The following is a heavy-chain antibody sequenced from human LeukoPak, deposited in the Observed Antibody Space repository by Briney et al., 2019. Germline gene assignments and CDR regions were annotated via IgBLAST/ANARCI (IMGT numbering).Heavy chain of an antibody. D-gene: IGHD3-9*01. CDR3: ARDSSTDYDIWTFPGDAFDI. V-gene: IGHV3-30*04. Sequence: GGSLRLSCAASGFTFSSYAMHWVRQAPGKGLEWVAVISYDGSNKYYADSVKGRFTISRDNSKNTLYLQMNSLRAEDTAVYYCARDSSTDYDIWTFPGDAFDIWGQGTMVTVSS. CDR1: GFTFSSYA. J-gene: IGHJ3*02. CDR2: ISYDGSNK.